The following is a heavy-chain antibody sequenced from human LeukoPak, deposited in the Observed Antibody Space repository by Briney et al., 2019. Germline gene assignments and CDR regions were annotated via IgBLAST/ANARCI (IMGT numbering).Heavy chain of an antibody. CDR3: ARDDNLAKNTMIQGY. D-gene: IGHD3-22*01. V-gene: IGHV1-46*01. Sequence: ASVKVSCKSSGYTFTNYGITWVRQAPGQRLEWMGIISPSGGSTSYAQKFQGRVTMTRDTSTSTVYMELSSLRSEDTAVYYCARDDNLAKNTMIQGYWGQGTLVTVSS. CDR1: GYTFTNYG. CDR2: ISPSGGST. J-gene: IGHJ4*02.